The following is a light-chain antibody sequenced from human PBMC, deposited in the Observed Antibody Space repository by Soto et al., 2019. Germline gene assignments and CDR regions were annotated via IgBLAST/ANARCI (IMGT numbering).Light chain of an antibody. Sequence: QSALTQPASVSGSPGQSITISCTGTSSDVGGHNYVSWYQHHPGKAPKLMIYDVTNRPSGVSNRFSGSKSGNTASLTISGLQAEDEDDYYCNSYTNSIPLGVVFGGGTQLTVL. CDR3: NSYTNSIPLGVV. J-gene: IGLJ2*01. CDR1: SSDVGGHNY. V-gene: IGLV2-14*03. CDR2: DVT.